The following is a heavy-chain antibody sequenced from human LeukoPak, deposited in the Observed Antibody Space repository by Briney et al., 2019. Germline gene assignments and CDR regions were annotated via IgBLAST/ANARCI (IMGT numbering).Heavy chain of an antibody. CDR3: AKVPSAFDI. Sequence: GGSLRLSCVVSGFTLSNHAIHWVRQAPGKGLEWMAVISYDGSNKYYADSVKGRFTISRDNSKNTLYLQMNSLRAEDTAVYYCAKVPSAFDIWGQGTMVTVSS. J-gene: IGHJ3*02. CDR2: ISYDGSNK. CDR1: GFTLSNHA. V-gene: IGHV3-30*18.